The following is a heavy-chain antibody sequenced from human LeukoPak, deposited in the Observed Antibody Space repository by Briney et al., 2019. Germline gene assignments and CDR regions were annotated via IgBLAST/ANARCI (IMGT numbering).Heavy chain of an antibody. CDR1: GGTFSSYA. CDR2: IIPIFGTA. D-gene: IGHD7-27*01. J-gene: IGHJ3*02. Sequence: ASVRVSCKASGGTFSSYAISWVRQAPGQGLEWMGGIIPIFGTANYAQKFQGRVTITADKSTSTAYMELSSLRSEDTAVYYGAKAGRNAFDIWGQGTMVIVSS. CDR3: AKAGRNAFDI. V-gene: IGHV1-69*06.